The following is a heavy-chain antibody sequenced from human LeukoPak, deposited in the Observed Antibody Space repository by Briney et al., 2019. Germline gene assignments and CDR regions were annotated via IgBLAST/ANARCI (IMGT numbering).Heavy chain of an antibody. D-gene: IGHD2-2*01. CDR1: VFIFQDYG. V-gene: IGHV3-9*01. Sequence: GRSLRLSCTAWVFIFQDYGMHWVRQAPGKGLEWVAGIRGESGNIGEADSVRGRFTISRDDAKNSLYLQMDRLRVEATALYYCVKDLGVRTAAIAYWGQGTLVTVSS. CDR2: IRGESGNI. CDR3: VKDLGVRTAAIAY. J-gene: IGHJ4*02.